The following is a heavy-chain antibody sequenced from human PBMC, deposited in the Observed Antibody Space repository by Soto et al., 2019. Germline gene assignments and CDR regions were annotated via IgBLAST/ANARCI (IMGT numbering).Heavy chain of an antibody. V-gene: IGHV4-59*01. D-gene: IGHD4-4*01. CDR3: ARATVQRHFDS. J-gene: IGHJ4*02. CDR1: GGSISNKY. CDR2: IYYTGST. Sequence: PSETLSLTCTVSGGSISNKYWTWIRQPPGKGLEWIGYIYYTGSTTYHPSLTSRVAISLDTSMQQFSLRLNSVTAADTAVYYCARATVQRHFDSWGQGTLVTVSS.